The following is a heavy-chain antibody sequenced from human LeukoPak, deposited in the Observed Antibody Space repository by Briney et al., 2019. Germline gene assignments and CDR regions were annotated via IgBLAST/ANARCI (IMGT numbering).Heavy chain of an antibody. J-gene: IGHJ3*02. Sequence: GGSLRLSCAASGFSFSSYSMNWVRQAPGKGLEWVSSISSSSSYIYYADSVKGRFTISRDNAKKSLYLQMNSLRAEDTAVYYCARTLSCRDCSDAFDIWGQGTMVTVSS. CDR2: ISSSSSYI. CDR1: GFSFSSYS. D-gene: IGHD2-21*02. CDR3: ARTLSCRDCSDAFDI. V-gene: IGHV3-21*01.